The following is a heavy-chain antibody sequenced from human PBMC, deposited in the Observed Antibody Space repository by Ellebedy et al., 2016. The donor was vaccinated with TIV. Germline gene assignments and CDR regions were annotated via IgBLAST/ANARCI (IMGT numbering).Heavy chain of an antibody. CDR1: GFTFSNYW. J-gene: IGHJ4*02. Sequence: GESLKISCAASGFTFSNYWMSWVRQAPGKGLEWVANIHPDGSEKHYVDSVKGRFTISSDNAKTSLYLQINGLRDDNTAMYYCARARCSNADCHIPGYWGQGSLVTVSS. D-gene: IGHD2-8*01. V-gene: IGHV3-7*03. CDR2: IHPDGSEK. CDR3: ARARCSNADCHIPGY.